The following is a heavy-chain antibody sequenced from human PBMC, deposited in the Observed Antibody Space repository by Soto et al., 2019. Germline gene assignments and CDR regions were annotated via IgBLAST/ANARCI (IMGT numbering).Heavy chain of an antibody. CDR2: ISAYNGNT. J-gene: IGHJ4*02. Sequence: PSLKVSCKASGYTYTSYGISWVLQAPGQGLEWMGWISAYNGNTNYAQKLQGRVTMTTDTSTSTAYMELRSLRSDDTAVYYCARESTSSCHDYWGQGTLVTVSS. D-gene: IGHD6-13*01. V-gene: IGHV1-18*01. CDR1: GYTYTSYG. CDR3: ARESTSSCHDY.